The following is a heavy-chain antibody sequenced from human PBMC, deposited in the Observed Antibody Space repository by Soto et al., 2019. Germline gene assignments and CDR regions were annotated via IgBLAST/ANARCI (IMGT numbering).Heavy chain of an antibody. V-gene: IGHV3-33*01. CDR1: GFAFSNYA. D-gene: IGHD6-13*01. J-gene: IGHJ6*02. CDR2: IWYDGRNE. CDR3: AGGAAAGTFYYGMDV. Sequence: QEQLVESGGGVVQPGRSLRLSCTASGFAFSNYAMHWGRQAPGKGLEWVAVIWYDGRNEYYADSVKGRFTISRDNSKNTLFLQMNSLRAEDTSMYYCAGGAAAGTFYYGMDVWGQGTTVTVSS.